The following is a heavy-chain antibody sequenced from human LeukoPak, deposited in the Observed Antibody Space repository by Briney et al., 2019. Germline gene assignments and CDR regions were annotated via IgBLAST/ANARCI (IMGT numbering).Heavy chain of an antibody. D-gene: IGHD3-22*01. CDR3: ARLHQYYYDSSGYYYYDY. J-gene: IGHJ4*02. V-gene: IGHV4-4*07. CDR1: GGSISSYY. Sequence: PSQTLSLTCTVSGGSISSYYWSWIRQPAGKGLEWIGRNYTSGSTNYNPSLKSRVTIFADTSRNQFSLKLSSVTAADTAVYYCARLHQYYYDSSGYYYYDYWGQGTLVTVSS. CDR2: NYTSGST.